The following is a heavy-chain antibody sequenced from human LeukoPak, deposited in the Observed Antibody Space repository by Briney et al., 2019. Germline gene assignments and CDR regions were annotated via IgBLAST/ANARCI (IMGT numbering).Heavy chain of an antibody. CDR2: LYYSGST. CDR1: GGSISSGGYY. D-gene: IGHD2-2*02. V-gene: IGHV4-31*03. CDR3: ASGHCSITSCYSPDAFDI. Sequence: SETLSLTGTVSGGSISSGGYYWSWIRQHPGKGLEGIWYLYYSGSTYYNPSLKSRVTISVDTSKNQFSLKLSSVTDADTAVYYCASGHCSITSCYSPDAFDIWGQGTMVTVSS. J-gene: IGHJ3*02.